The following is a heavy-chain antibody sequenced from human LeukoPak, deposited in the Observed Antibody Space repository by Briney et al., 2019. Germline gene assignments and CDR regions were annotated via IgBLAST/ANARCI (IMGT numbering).Heavy chain of an antibody. CDR3: AGEVPSSFDY. Sequence: GGSLRLSCAASGFTFSSYSMNWVRQAPGKGLEWVSSISSSSSYIYYADSVKGRFTISRDNAKNSLYLQMNSLRAEDTAVYYCAGEVPSSFDYWGQGTLVTVSS. CDR2: ISSSSSYI. J-gene: IGHJ4*02. CDR1: GFTFSSYS. D-gene: IGHD6-13*01. V-gene: IGHV3-21*01.